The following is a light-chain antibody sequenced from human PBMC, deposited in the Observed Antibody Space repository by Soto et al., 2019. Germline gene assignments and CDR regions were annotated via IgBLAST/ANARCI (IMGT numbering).Light chain of an antibody. V-gene: IGLV2-14*01. CDR2: EVS. Sequence: QSALTQPASVSGSPGQSITISCTGTSSDVGGYNYVSWYQQHPGKAPKLIIYEVSNRPSGVSNRFSGSKSGNTASLTISGLQAEYEADYYCSSYTSSSPYVFGTGTKVTVL. J-gene: IGLJ1*01. CDR3: SSYTSSSPYV. CDR1: SSDVGGYNY.